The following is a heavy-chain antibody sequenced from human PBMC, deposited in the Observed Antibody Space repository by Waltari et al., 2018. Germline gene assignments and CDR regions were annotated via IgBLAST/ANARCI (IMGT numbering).Heavy chain of an antibody. D-gene: IGHD3-3*01. Sequence: EVQLVESGGGLVQPGGSLSLPCAASGFTFNGPWMTWVRQAPGKGLEWVANINEDGSEKRYMDSVKGRFTVSRDNARNSLYLQMNSLRAEDTAVYYCARCHWTWLDPWGKGTLVTVSS. CDR2: INEDGSEK. V-gene: IGHV3-7*01. CDR3: ARCHWTWLDP. J-gene: IGHJ5*02. CDR1: GFTFNGPW.